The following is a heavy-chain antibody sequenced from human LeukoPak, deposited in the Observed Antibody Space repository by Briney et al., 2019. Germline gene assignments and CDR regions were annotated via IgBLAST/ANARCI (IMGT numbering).Heavy chain of an antibody. D-gene: IGHD1-26*01. J-gene: IGHJ5*02. V-gene: IGHV3-30*02. CDR3: AKDFWDSGSYR. CDR1: EFTFSNYA. Sequence: GGSLRLSCEVSEFTFSNYAMHWVRQAPGKGLEWVAYIYYDGNNKHYADSVKGRFTISRDNSKNTLYLQMDSLRLEDTAVYYCAKDFWDSGSYRWGQGTLVTVSS. CDR2: IYYDGNNK.